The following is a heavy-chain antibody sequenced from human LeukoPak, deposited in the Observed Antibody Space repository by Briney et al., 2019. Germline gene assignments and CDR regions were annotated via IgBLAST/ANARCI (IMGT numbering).Heavy chain of an antibody. D-gene: IGHD2-2*01. CDR2: IYYSGST. J-gene: IGHJ3*02. Sequence: SETLSLTCTVSGGSISSYYWSWIRQPPGKGLEWIGYIYYSGSTNYNPSLKSRVTISVDTSKNQFSLKLSSVTAADTAVYYCARDPGTSWYAFDIWDQGTMVTVSS. CDR3: ARDPGTSWYAFDI. CDR1: GGSISSYY. V-gene: IGHV4-59*01.